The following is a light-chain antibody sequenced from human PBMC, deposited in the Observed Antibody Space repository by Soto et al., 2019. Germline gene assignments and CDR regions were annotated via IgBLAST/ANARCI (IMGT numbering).Light chain of an antibody. CDR3: QQYNNWPPWT. Sequence: EIVMTQSPATLSVSPWERATLGCRASQSVSSNLAWYQQKPGQAPRLLIYGASTRATGIPARFSGSGSGTEFTLTISSLQSEDFAVYYCQQYNNWPPWTFGQGTKVE. CDR2: GAS. V-gene: IGKV3-15*01. J-gene: IGKJ1*01. CDR1: QSVSSN.